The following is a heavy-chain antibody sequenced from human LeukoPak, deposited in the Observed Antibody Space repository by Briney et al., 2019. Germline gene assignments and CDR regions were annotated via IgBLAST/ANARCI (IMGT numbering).Heavy chain of an antibody. Sequence: GGSLRLSCAASGFTFSSHWMSWARQAPGKGLEWVAHIKQDGSEYYSVDAATGRFTITSDNAQTTQTLQMHRLSSKDKAASDCARSPRRGVMDVWGTETTVSVFS. CDR3: ARSPRRGVMDV. D-gene: IGHD3-10*01. V-gene: IGHV3-7*03. CDR1: GFTFSSHW. J-gene: IGHJ6*03. CDR2: IKQDGSEY.